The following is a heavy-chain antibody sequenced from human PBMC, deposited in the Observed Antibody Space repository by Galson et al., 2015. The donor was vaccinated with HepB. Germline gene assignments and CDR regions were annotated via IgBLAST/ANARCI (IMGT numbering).Heavy chain of an antibody. CDR1: GCTFSNYG. J-gene: IGHJ4*02. CDR2: ISGYSGSA. Sequence: SVKVSCKASGCTFSNYGMSWMRQAPGQGLEWMGWISGYSGSADYAKRFQGRVTMTTDTSSRTAYMEVRSLRSDDTAMYYCARGGLATVGGPTFDSWGQGTLVTVSS. V-gene: IGHV1-18*01. D-gene: IGHD5-24*01. CDR3: ARGGLATVGGPTFDS.